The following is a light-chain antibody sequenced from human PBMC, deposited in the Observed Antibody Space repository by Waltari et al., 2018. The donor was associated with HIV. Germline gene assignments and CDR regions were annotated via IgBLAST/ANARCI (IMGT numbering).Light chain of an antibody. CDR2: SNN. CDR3: ETWDARLSGVL. V-gene: IGLV1-44*01. Sequence: QSVLPHPPPASATPGQRVTIPFSGSSSTIGTITVNCYHPPPGTAPKLLLYSNNRRPSGVPDRFSGSKSGTSASLAISGLQSEDEADYFCETWDARLSGVLFGGGTKLTVL. J-gene: IGLJ2*01. CDR1: SSTIGTIT.